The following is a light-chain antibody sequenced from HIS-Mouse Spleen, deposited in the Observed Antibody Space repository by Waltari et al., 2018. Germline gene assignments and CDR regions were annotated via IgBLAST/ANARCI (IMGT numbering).Light chain of an antibody. V-gene: IGLV2-14*01. CDR2: EVS. CDR1: SSDVGGYNY. J-gene: IGLJ2*01. CDR3: SSYTSSSTLVV. Sequence: QSITISCTGTSSDVGGYNYVSWYQQHPGKAPKLMIYEVSNRPSGVSNRFSGSKSGNTDSLTISGLQAEDEADYYCSSYTSSSTLVVFGGGTKLTVL.